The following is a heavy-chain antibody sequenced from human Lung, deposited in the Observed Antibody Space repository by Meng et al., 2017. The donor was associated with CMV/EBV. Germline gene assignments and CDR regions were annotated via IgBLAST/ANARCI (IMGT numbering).Heavy chain of an antibody. CDR2: IGRSDGDT. J-gene: IGHJ4*02. D-gene: IGHD3-3*01. Sequence: SCQAAGFTFTNYYIHWVRQAPGQGLEWMGWIGRSDGDTYLTQKFQGRVTLTRDTSITTAYLELRRLTSGDTAVYYCVRGELGVTDFWGQGTLVTVSS. CDR3: VRGELGVTDF. CDR1: GFTFTNYY. V-gene: IGHV1-2*02.